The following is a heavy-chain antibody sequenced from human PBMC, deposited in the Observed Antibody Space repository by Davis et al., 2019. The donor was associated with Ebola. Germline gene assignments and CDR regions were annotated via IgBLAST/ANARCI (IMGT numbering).Heavy chain of an antibody. J-gene: IGHJ3*02. CDR1: GGSISSGGYY. CDR3: ARDAGSHDYYGSGRGAFDI. CDR2: IYYSGST. V-gene: IGHV4-31*03. D-gene: IGHD3-10*01. Sequence: PSETLSLTCTVSGGSISSGGYYWSWIRQHPGKGLEWIGYIYYSGSTYYNPSLKSRVTISVDTSKNQFSLKLSSVTAADTAVYYCARDAGSHDYYGSGRGAFDIWGQGTMVTVSS.